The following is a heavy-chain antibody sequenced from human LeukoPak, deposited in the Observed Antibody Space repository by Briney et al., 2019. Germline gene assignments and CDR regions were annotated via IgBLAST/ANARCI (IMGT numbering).Heavy chain of an antibody. CDR1: GDSITGYY. CDR3: ARGDYSNPDYYYYYMDV. J-gene: IGHJ6*03. CDR2: ISSSSSTI. D-gene: IGHD4-11*01. Sequence: LSLTCSVSGDSITGYYWGWIRQPPGKGLEWVSYISSSSSTIYYADSVKGRFTVSRDNAKISLYLQMNSLRVEDTAVYYCARGDYSNPDYYYYYMDVWGKGTTVTVSS. V-gene: IGHV3-11*04.